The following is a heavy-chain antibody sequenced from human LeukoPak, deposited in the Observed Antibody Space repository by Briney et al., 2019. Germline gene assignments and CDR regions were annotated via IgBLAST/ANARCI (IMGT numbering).Heavy chain of an antibody. J-gene: IGHJ4*02. Sequence: GGSLRLSCAASGFTFSSYSMNWVRQAPGKGLEWVSSISSSSSYIYYADSVKGRFTISRDNAKNSLYLQMNSLRAEDTAVYYCARGGGYCTNGVCSEFDYWGQGTLVTVSS. CDR2: ISSSSSYI. V-gene: IGHV3-21*01. D-gene: IGHD2-8*01. CDR1: GFTFSSYS. CDR3: ARGGGYCTNGVCSEFDY.